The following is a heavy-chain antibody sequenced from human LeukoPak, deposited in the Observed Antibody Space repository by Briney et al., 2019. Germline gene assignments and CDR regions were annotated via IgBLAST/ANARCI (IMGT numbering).Heavy chain of an antibody. J-gene: IGHJ4*02. D-gene: IGHD6-13*01. CDR1: GGSISSYY. CDR2: IYHNGRT. CDR3: ARVLRAAAVDY. Sequence: SETLSLTCTVSGGSISSYYWSWIRQPPGKGLDWIGFIYHNGRTDYNPSLKSRVTISADTSKNQFSLRLSSVTAADTAVYYCARVLRAAAVDYWGQGTLVTVSS. V-gene: IGHV4-59*01.